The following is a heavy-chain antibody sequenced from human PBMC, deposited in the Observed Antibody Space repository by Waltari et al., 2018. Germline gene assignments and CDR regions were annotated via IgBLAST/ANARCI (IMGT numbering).Heavy chain of an antibody. CDR1: GGSIGSGTYS. CDR2: IYDSGST. V-gene: IGHV4-39*01. J-gene: IGHJ4*02. Sequence: QLQLQESGPGLVKPSATLSLPCPVSGGSIGSGTYSWGWIRQPPGKGLEYIAHIYDSGSTHYHPSLRSRAAISVDPSKNQFSLMLTSVTVADTAVYFCVRLLRGAAGFWGQGTLVTVSS. CDR3: VRLLRGAAGF. D-gene: IGHD6-13*01.